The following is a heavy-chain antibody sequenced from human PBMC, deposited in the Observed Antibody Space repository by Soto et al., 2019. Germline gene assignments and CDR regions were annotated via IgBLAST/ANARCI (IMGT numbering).Heavy chain of an antibody. CDR3: ARHSLSDFWSGENFWWFDP. V-gene: IGHV5-51*01. CDR2: IYPGDSDT. J-gene: IGHJ5*02. D-gene: IGHD3-3*01. Sequence: GESLKISCKGSGYSFTSYWIGWVRQMPGKGLEWMGIIYPGDSDTRYSPSFQGQVTISADKSISTAYLQWSSLKASDTAMYYCARHSLSDFWSGENFWWFDPWGQGTLVTVSS. CDR1: GYSFTSYW.